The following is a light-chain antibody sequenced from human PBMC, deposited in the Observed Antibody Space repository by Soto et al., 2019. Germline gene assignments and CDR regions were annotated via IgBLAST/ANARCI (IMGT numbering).Light chain of an antibody. CDR2: EVT. J-gene: IGLJ2*01. CDR1: SNDIGDYNY. Sequence: QSALTQPASVSGSPGQSITISCTGTSNDIGDYNYVSWYQQYPGKAPKLMIYEVTNRPSGVSNRFPGSKSGNTASLTISGLQAEDEAHYYCCSYATYNMILGGGTQLTVL. CDR3: CSYATYNMI. V-gene: IGLV2-14*01.